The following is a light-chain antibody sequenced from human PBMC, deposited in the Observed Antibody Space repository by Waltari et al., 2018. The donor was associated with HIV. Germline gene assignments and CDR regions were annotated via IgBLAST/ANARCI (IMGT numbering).Light chain of an antibody. V-gene: IGLV2-8*02. CDR3: SSYAGSNIVL. Sequence: QSALTQPPSASRSPGQSVTISCTGTSTDIGSYTYVSWYQQHPGKAPKLIIYEVNKRPSGVPDRFSGSKSGDTASLTVSGLQAEDEADYYCSSYAGSNIVLFGGGTKLTVL. CDR1: STDIGSYTY. CDR2: EVN. J-gene: IGLJ2*01.